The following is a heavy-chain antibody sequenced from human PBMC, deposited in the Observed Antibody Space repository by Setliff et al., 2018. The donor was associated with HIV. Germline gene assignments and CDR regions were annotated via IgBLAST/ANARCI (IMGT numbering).Heavy chain of an antibody. Sequence: SETLSLTCTVSGGSISSYYWSWIRQPPGKGLEWIGYIYYSGSTNYNPSLKSRVTIPVDTSKNQFSLKLRSVTAADTAVYYCARRGVMITFGGVYFDYWGQGTLVTVSS. CDR1: GGSISSYY. J-gene: IGHJ4*02. V-gene: IGHV4-59*12. CDR3: ARRGVMITFGGVYFDY. D-gene: IGHD3-16*01. CDR2: IYYSGST.